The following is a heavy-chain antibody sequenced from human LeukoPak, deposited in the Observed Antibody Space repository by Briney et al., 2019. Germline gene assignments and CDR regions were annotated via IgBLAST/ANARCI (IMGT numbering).Heavy chain of an antibody. CDR1: GFSLSTSGVG. CDR2: IYWNDDK. J-gene: IGHJ6*03. Sequence: SGPTLVNPTQTLTLTCTFSGFSLSTSGVGVGWIRQPPGKALNWLALIYWNDDKRYSPSLKNRLTITKDTSKNRVVLTMTNMDPVDTATYYCAHARYYDFWSGYPPMDVWGKGTTVTVSS. V-gene: IGHV2-5*01. CDR3: AHARYYDFWSGYPPMDV. D-gene: IGHD3-3*01.